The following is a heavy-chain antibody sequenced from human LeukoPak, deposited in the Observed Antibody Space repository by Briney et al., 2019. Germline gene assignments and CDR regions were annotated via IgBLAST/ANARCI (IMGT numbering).Heavy chain of an antibody. CDR1: GFTFSSYA. J-gene: IGHJ4*02. CDR3: AKSTGYSTTGRDFDS. CDR2: ISGGGATT. Sequence: GSLRLSCAASGFTFSSYAMSWVRQAPGKGLEWVSDISGGGATTFYADSVKCRFTISRDNSKNTLYLQLSSLRAEDTAVYYWAKSTGYSTTGRDFDSWGRGTLVTVSS. D-gene: IGHD6-13*01. V-gene: IGHV3-23*01.